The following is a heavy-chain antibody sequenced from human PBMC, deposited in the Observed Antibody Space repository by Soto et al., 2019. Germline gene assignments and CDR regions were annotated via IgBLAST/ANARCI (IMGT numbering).Heavy chain of an antibody. CDR3: ARRPYDMLTGPPRSDYYFDY. V-gene: IGHV1-18*01. CDR2: ISAYNGNT. J-gene: IGHJ4*02. CDR1: GYTFTSYG. Sequence: ASVKVSCKASGYTFTSYGISWVRQAPGQGLEWMGWISAYNGNTNYAQKLQGRVTMTTDTSTSTAYMELRSLRSDDTAVYYCARRPYDMLTGPPRSDYYFDYWGQGTLITVSS. D-gene: IGHD3-9*01.